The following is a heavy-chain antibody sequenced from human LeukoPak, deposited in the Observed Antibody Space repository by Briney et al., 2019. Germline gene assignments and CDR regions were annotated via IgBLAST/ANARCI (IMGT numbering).Heavy chain of an antibody. J-gene: IGHJ6*03. V-gene: IGHV3-7*01. CDR3: ATVAAAAGYYYYYYMDV. D-gene: IGHD6-13*01. CDR2: IKQDGSEK. Sequence: GGSLRLSCAASGFTFSTYWMSWVRQAPGKGLEWVANIKQDGSEKYYVDSVKGRFTISRDNAKNSLSLQMNSLRAEDTAVYYCATVAAAAGYYYYYYMDVWGKGTTVTVSS. CDR1: GFTFSTYW.